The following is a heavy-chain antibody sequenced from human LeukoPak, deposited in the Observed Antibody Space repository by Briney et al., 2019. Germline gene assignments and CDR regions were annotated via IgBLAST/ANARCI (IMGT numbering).Heavy chain of an antibody. V-gene: IGHV1-18*01. CDR3: ARGLGGSGSYFLTFDY. CDR2: ISPYNGNT. J-gene: IGHJ4*02. D-gene: IGHD1-26*01. Sequence: ASVNVSCKASGYTFTTYGISWVRQAPGQGLEWMGWISPYNGNTKYAQKLQGRVTMTTDTSTSTAYMELRSLRSDDTAVYYCARGLGGSGSYFLTFDYWGQGTLVTVSS. CDR1: GYTFTTYG.